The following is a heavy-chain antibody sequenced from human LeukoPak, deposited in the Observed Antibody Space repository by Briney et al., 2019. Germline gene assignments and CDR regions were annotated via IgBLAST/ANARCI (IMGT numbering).Heavy chain of an antibody. J-gene: IGHJ6*03. D-gene: IGHD5-12*01. CDR1: GGSISSYY. Sequence: PSETLSLTCTVSGGSISSYYWSWIRQPAGKGLEWIGRIYTSGSTNYNPSLKSRVTMSVDTSKNQFSLKLSSVTAADTAVYYCARAGSGYDSTSHYYYYMDVWGKGTTVTVSS. CDR2: IYTSGST. V-gene: IGHV4-4*07. CDR3: ARAGSGYDSTSHYYYYMDV.